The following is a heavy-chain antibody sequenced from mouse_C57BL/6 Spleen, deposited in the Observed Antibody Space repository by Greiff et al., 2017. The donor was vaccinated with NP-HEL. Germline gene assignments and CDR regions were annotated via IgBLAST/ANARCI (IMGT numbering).Heavy chain of an antibody. V-gene: IGHV6-3*01. CDR2: IRLKSDNYAT. CDR1: GFTFSNYW. D-gene: IGHD1-1*01. Sequence: EVKLVESGGGLVQPGGSMKLSCVASGFTFSNYWMNWVRQSPEKGLAWVAQIRLKSDNYATHYAESVKGRFTISRDDSKSSVYLQMNNLRAEDTGIYYCTGGVYYGSSYGDAMDYWGQGTSVTVSS. CDR3: TGGVYYGSSYGDAMDY. J-gene: IGHJ4*01.